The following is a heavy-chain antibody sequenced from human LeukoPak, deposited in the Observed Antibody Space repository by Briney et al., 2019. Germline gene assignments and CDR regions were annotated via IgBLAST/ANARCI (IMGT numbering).Heavy chain of an antibody. J-gene: IGHJ4*02. CDR1: GFTIKTYW. Sequence: GGSLRLSCAASGFTIKTYWMHWVRQAPGKGLVWVSRINSDGENTNYADSVKGRFTISRDNAKNTLYLQMNSLTAEDTAVYYCASGYSSDYGGNTYWGQGTLVTVSS. V-gene: IGHV3-74*01. CDR3: ASGYSSDYGGNTY. D-gene: IGHD4-23*01. CDR2: INSDGENT.